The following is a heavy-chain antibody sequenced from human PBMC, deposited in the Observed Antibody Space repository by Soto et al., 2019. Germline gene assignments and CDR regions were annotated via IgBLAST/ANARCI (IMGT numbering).Heavy chain of an antibody. D-gene: IGHD1-26*01. CDR3: AKGVGSYYFDY. CDR2: ITYDGNNK. Sequence: QVQLVESGGGVVQPGRSLRLSCAASGFTFSRYPMYWVRQAPGKGLELVAVITYDGNNKYYADSVKGRFTISRDNAKNTLYLQMNNLRPEDTAVYYCAKGVGSYYFDYWGQGTLVTVSS. J-gene: IGHJ4*02. V-gene: IGHV3-30-3*01. CDR1: GFTFSRYP.